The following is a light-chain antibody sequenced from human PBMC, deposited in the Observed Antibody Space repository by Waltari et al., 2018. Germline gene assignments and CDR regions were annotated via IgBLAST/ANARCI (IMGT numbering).Light chain of an antibody. CDR1: QSVGTN. J-gene: IGKJ1*01. CDR2: RAS. Sequence: IVLTQSPATLSVSPVDRITLSCRASQSVGTNLAWYQQSPGQAPRLLVYRASTRASYIPARFSASGSGTEFTLSISTLQSEDSAVFYCQQYNDWPRTFGQGTKVEIK. CDR3: QQYNDWPRT. V-gene: IGKV3D-15*01.